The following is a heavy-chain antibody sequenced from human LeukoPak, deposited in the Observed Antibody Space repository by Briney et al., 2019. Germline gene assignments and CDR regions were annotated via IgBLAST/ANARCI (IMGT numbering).Heavy chain of an antibody. Sequence: ASVKVSCKASGYTFTGYYMHWVRQAPGQGLEWMGWINPNSGGTNYAQKFQGRVTMTRNTSISTAYMELSSLRSEDTAVYYCARDYGSGSYIVYYYYMDVWGKGTTVTISS. CDR1: GYTFTGYY. D-gene: IGHD3-10*01. CDR2: INPNSGGT. J-gene: IGHJ6*03. V-gene: IGHV1-2*02. CDR3: ARDYGSGSYIVYYYYMDV.